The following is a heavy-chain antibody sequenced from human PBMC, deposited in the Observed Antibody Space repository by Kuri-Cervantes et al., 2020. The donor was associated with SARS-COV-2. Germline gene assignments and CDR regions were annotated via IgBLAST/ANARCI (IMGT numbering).Heavy chain of an antibody. D-gene: IGHD4-23*01. CDR2: IRYDGSNK. V-gene: IGHV3-30*02. CDR1: GFTVSSNY. J-gene: IGHJ6*03. Sequence: GESLKISCAASGFTVSSNYMSWVRQAPGKGLEWVAFIRYDGSNKYYADSVKGRFTISRDNSKNTLYLQTNSLRAEDTAVYYCAREVRTVGYYYYMDVWGKGTTVTVSS. CDR3: AREVRTVGYYYYMDV.